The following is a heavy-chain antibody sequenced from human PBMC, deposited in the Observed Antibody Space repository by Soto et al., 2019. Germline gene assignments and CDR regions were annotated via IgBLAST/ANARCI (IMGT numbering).Heavy chain of an antibody. J-gene: IGHJ4*02. CDR3: ATRNYFDRSGYYYYYFDY. V-gene: IGHV3-23*01. CDR1: GFSFSNYA. CDR2: ISESGGST. Sequence: EVQLLESGGGLVQPGGSLRLSCVASGFSFSNYAMSWVRQAPGKGLEWVSGISESGGSTYYADSVKGRFTISRDNSKNTVFRQINSLRAEDTAVYYCATRNYFDRSGYYYYYFDYWGQGALVTVSS. D-gene: IGHD3-22*01.